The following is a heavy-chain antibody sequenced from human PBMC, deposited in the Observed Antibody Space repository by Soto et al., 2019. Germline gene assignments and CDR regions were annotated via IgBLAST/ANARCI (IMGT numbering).Heavy chain of an antibody. V-gene: IGHV3-7*01. CDR3: ARDRGYKAFDI. J-gene: IGHJ3*02. CDR2: IKQDGTET. Sequence: EVQLVESGGGLVQPGGSLRLSCAASGFTFTKSWMTWVRQAPGKGLEWVAHIKQDGTETKYVDSVRGRFTISRDNAKNSLHLQMNSLGAEDTAVYYCARDRGYKAFDIWGQGTMVTVSS. CDR1: GFTFTKSW. D-gene: IGHD5-12*01.